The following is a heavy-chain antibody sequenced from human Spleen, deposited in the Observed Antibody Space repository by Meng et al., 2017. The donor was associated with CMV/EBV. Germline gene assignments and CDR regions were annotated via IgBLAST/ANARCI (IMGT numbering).Heavy chain of an antibody. CDR2: IYPGDSDT. Sequence: SGYSFTSYWIGWVRQMPGKGLEWMGIIYPGDSDTRYSPSFQGQVTISADKSISTAYLQWSSLKASDTAMYYCARQYYYDSSGYFDYWGQGTLVTVSS. CDR3: ARQYYYDSSGYFDY. D-gene: IGHD3-22*01. J-gene: IGHJ4*02. CDR1: GYSFTSYW. V-gene: IGHV5-51*01.